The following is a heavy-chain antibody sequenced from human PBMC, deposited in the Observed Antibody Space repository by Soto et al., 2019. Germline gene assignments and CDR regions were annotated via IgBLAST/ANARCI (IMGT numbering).Heavy chain of an antibody. D-gene: IGHD2-15*01. V-gene: IGHV3-30-3*01. J-gene: IGHJ6*02. CDR1: GFTFRNYA. CDR3: ARGDREDILVVVGARQGEYGIDI. CDR2: IAYVGCTA. Sequence: QVKLVESGGVVVQPGGSLRLSFAASGFTFRNYAMRWVRQAPGKGLECLAVIAYVGCTAFYRASLMGRFTLSRDKSENTLYLHMSSVRSVDTGVYYCARGDREDILVVVGARQGEYGIDIWGQGATLTVSS.